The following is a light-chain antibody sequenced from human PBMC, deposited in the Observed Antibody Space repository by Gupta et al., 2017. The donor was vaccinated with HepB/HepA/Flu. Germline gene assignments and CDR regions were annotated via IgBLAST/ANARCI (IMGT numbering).Light chain of an antibody. CDR1: QSVLYSSNNKNY. CDR3: QQYYNTPYT. CDR2: WAS. J-gene: IGKJ2*01. V-gene: IGKV4-1*01. Sequence: DIVMTQSPDSLAVSLGERATINCKSSQSVLYSSNNKNYLAWYQQKRGQPPKLLFYWASTRESGVPDRFSGSGSGTDFTLTISSLQAEDVAVYYCQQYYNTPYTFGQGTKLEIK.